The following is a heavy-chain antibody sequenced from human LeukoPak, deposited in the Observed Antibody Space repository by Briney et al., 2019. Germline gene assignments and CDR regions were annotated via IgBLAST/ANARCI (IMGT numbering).Heavy chain of an antibody. J-gene: IGHJ4*02. Sequence: GGSLRLSCAASGFTFRYYSMNWVRQAPGKGLELVSVIYSGGSTYYADSVKGRFTISRDNSKNTLYGQMNSLRAEDTAVYYCAGGYNGWSDYWGQGTLVTVSS. V-gene: IGHV3-66*01. CDR3: AGGYNGWSDY. CDR2: IYSGGST. D-gene: IGHD1-26*01. CDR1: GFTFRYYS.